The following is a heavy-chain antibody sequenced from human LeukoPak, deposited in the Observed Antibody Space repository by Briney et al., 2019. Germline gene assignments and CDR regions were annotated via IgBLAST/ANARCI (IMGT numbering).Heavy chain of an antibody. J-gene: IGHJ3*02. CDR1: GYSFSNFG. D-gene: IGHD1-26*01. Sequence: ASVRVSCKASGYSFSNFGITWVRQAPGQGVEGMGGTSPYDETPKYARKFQDRVTMTTEISTTTAYMELRSLRSDDTAVYYCAKVDPPIIEGGRGDAFDIWGQGTTVIVSS. V-gene: IGHV1-18*01. CDR3: AKVDPPIIEGGRGDAFDI. CDR2: TSPYDETP.